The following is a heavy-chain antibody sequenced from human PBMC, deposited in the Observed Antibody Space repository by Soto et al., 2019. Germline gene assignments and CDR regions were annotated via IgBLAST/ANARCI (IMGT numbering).Heavy chain of an antibody. CDR3: ARLNWGSYYYYYYGMDV. V-gene: IGHV3-66*01. D-gene: IGHD7-27*01. CDR2: IYSGGST. J-gene: IGHJ6*02. Sequence: GGSLRLSCAASGFTVSSNYMSWVRQAPGKGLEWVSVIYSGGSTYYADSVKGRFTISRDNSKNTLYLQMNSLRAEDTAVYYCARLNWGSYYYYYYGMDVWGQGTTVTVSS. CDR1: GFTVSSNY.